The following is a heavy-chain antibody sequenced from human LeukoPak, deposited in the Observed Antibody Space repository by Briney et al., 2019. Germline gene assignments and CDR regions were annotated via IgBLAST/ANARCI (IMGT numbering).Heavy chain of an antibody. CDR3: ASLRSYSDAFDI. Sequence: GESLQISCQGSGYTFTSYWIAWVRKMPGEGLEWMGIIYPGDSDTRYSPSFQGQATISADKSISTAFLQWSSLKASDSAMYYCASLRSYSDAFDIWGQGTMVTVSS. D-gene: IGHD2-21*01. CDR2: IYPGDSDT. CDR1: GYTFTSYW. J-gene: IGHJ3*02. V-gene: IGHV5-51*01.